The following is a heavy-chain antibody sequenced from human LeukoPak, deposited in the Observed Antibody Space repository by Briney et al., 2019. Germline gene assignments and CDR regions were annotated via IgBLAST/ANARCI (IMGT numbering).Heavy chain of an antibody. CDR3: ASGWALS. CDR2: TYYRSEWHT. Sequence: SQTLSLTCAVSGGSVSNKNAAWNWIRQSPSRGLEWLGRTYYRSEWHTDYAFSVKGRITINADTSKNQFSLQLCYVTPEDTAVYYCASGWALSWGQGTLVTVSS. J-gene: IGHJ5*02. CDR1: GGSVSNKNAA. D-gene: IGHD1-26*01. V-gene: IGHV6-1*01.